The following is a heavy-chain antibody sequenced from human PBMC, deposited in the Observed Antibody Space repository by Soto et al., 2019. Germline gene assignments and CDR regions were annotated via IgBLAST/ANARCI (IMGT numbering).Heavy chain of an antibody. CDR2: ISSGSAYI. J-gene: IGHJ5*02. Sequence: EVQLVESGGGLVKPGESLRLSCTFTFSSYSLNWVRQAPGKGLEWVSSISSGSAYIKYADSVKGRFTISRDNANNLLYLQMRSLRVDDTAVYYCTRDEGGSYDNGLNPWGQGTLVTVSS. D-gene: IGHD1-26*01. CDR1: TFSSYS. V-gene: IGHV3-21*01. CDR3: TRDEGGSYDNGLNP.